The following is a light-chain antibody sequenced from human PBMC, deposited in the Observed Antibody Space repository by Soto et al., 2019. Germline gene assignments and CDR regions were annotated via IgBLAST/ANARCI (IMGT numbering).Light chain of an antibody. CDR2: GAS. J-gene: IGKJ1*01. CDR1: QSVSTN. CDR3: QHYNDWPQT. V-gene: IGKV3-15*01. Sequence: EIVMTQSPGTLSLSPGERATLSCRASQSVSTNLAWYQQKPGQAPRLLIYGASTRATGIPARFSGSGSGTEFTLAISSLQSEDFAVYYCQHYNDWPQTFGLGTKVEIK.